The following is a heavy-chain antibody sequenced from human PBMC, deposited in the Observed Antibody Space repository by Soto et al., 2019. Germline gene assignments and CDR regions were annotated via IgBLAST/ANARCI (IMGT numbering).Heavy chain of an antibody. CDR3: AKLVIGNCSGNTCDDY. Sequence: VQLLESGGGLIQPGGSLRLSCAASGFTFSYGIHWLRQAPGKGLEWVAYISYDSSNKFYGDSVKGRFTISRDNSKNTPFLQMKSLRAEDTAVYYCAKLVIGNCSGNTCDDYWGQGTLGAVAS. J-gene: IGHJ4*02. CDR2: ISYDSSNK. V-gene: IGHV3-30*18. CDR1: GFTFSYG. D-gene: IGHD2-15*01.